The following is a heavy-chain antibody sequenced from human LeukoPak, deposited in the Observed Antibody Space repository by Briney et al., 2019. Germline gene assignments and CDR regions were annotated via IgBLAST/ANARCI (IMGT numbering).Heavy chain of an antibody. J-gene: IGHJ4*02. CDR2: ISDSGGST. CDR3: AMTVAADY. D-gene: IGHD6-19*01. Sequence: PGGSLRLSCAASGFTFNNYAMTWVRKAPGQGLEWVSTISDSGGSTYYADSVKGRFTISRDNSKNTLYLQVSNLKAEDTALYYCAMTVAADYWGQGTLVTVSS. V-gene: IGHV3-23*01. CDR1: GFTFNNYA.